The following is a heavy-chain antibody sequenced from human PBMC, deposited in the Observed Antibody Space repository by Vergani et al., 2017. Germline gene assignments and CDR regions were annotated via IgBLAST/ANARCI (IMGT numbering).Heavy chain of an antibody. CDR3: AGWLQQKRLFDY. V-gene: IGHV3-23*01. CDR2: ISGSGVSP. Sequence: EVQLLESGGGLVQPGGSLRLSCAASGFTFSSYAMSWVRQAPGKGLEWVSAISGSGVSPYYAASVKGRINSSRDKSKNTLYLQMNSLRAEDTAVYYCAGWLQQKRLFDYWGQGTLVTVSS. CDR1: GFTFSSYA. D-gene: IGHD5-24*01. J-gene: IGHJ4*02.